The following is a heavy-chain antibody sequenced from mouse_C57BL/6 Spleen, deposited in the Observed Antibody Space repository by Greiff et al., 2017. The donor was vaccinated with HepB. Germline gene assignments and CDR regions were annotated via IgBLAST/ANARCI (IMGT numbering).Heavy chain of an antibody. D-gene: IGHD1-2*01. J-gene: IGHJ3*01. V-gene: IGHV14-4*01. CDR3: TTWYYGGFAY. CDR2: IDPENGDT. CDR1: GFNIKDDY. Sequence: VQLQQSGAELVRPGASVKLSCTASGFNIKDDYMHWVKQRPEQGLEWIGWIDPENGDTEYASKFQGKATITADTSSNTAYLPLSSLTSEDTAVYYCTTWYYGGFAYWGQGTLVTVSA.